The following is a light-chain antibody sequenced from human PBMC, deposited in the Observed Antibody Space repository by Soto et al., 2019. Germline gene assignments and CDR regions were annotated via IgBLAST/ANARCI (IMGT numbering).Light chain of an antibody. Sequence: QSALTQPPSASGSPGQSVTISCTGTLSDVGGQTFVSWYRQDPGKAPQLIIYDVSNRPSGVSSRFSGSKSDNTASLTIYGLQAEDEADYYCSSYTKNSPYVFGTGTKVTVL. CDR3: SSYTKNSPYV. V-gene: IGLV2-14*01. CDR2: DVS. CDR1: LSDVGGQTF. J-gene: IGLJ1*01.